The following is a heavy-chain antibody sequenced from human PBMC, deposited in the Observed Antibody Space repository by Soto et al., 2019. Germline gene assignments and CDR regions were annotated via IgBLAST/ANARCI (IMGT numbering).Heavy chain of an antibody. Sequence: GGSLRLSCAASGFTFSSYAMSWVRQAPGKGLEWVSAISGSGGSTYYADSVKGRFTISRDNSKNTLYLQMNSLRAEDTAVYYCAKPNARKGPAAISPITYYGMDVWGQGTTVTVSS. CDR3: AKPNARKGPAAISPITYYGMDV. CDR2: ISGSGGST. J-gene: IGHJ6*02. CDR1: GFTFSSYA. D-gene: IGHD2-2*01. V-gene: IGHV3-23*01.